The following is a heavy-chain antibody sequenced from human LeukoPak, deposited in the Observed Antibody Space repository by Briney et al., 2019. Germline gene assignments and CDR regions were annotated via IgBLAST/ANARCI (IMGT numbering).Heavy chain of an antibody. CDR3: ARARGDYYDSSGYYSAFDY. CDR1: GGPFSGYY. CDR2: INHSGSA. V-gene: IGHV4-34*01. Sequence: PSGTLSLTCAVYGGPFSGYYWSWIRQPPGKGLEWIGEINHSGSANYNPSLKSRVTISVDMSKNQFSLKLSSVTAADTAVYYCARARGDYYDSSGYYSAFDYWGQGTLVTVSS. J-gene: IGHJ4*02. D-gene: IGHD3-22*01.